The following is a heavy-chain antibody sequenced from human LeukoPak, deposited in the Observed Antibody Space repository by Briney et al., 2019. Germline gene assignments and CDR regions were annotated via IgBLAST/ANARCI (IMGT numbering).Heavy chain of an antibody. Sequence: GGSLRLSCAASGFTFSSYSITWVRQAPGKGLEWVSYISSSSSTIYYADSVKGRFTISRDNAKNSLYLQMNSLRDEDTAVYYCARDPVFGYSYGYVFDYWGQGTLVTVSS. CDR2: ISSSSSTI. CDR1: GFTFSSYS. CDR3: ARDPVFGYSYGYVFDY. J-gene: IGHJ4*02. D-gene: IGHD5-18*01. V-gene: IGHV3-48*02.